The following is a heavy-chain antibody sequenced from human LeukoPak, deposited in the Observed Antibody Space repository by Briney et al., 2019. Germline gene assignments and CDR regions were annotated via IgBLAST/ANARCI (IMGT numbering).Heavy chain of an antibody. CDR2: INPNSGGT. D-gene: IGHD3-10*01. CDR1: GYTFTGYY. J-gene: IGHJ4*02. V-gene: IGHV1-2*02. CDR3: ARSIEYYYGSGRTPSFDY. Sequence: ASVKVSCKASGYTFTGYYMHWVRQAPGQGLEWMGWINPNSGGTNYAQKFQGRVTMTRDTSISTAYMELSRLRSDDTAVYYCARSIEYYYGSGRTPSFDYWGQGTLVTVSS.